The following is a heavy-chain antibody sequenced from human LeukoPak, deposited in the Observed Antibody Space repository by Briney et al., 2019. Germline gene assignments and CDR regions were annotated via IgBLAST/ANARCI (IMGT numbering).Heavy chain of an antibody. V-gene: IGHV3-30*04. CDR2: ISYDGSNK. J-gene: IGHJ6*02. CDR1: GFTFSSYA. CDR3: ARDILTGSSYGMDV. D-gene: IGHD3-9*01. Sequence: GGSLRLSCAASGFTFSSYAMHWVRQAPGKGLEWVAVISYDGSNKYYADSVKGRFTISRDNSKNTLYLQMNGLRAEDTAVYYCARDILTGSSYGMDVWGQGTTVTVSS.